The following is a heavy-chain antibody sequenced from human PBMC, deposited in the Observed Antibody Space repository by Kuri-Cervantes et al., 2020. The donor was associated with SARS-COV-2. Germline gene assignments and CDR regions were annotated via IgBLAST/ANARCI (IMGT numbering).Heavy chain of an antibody. V-gene: IGHV3-23*01. J-gene: IGHJ6*03. CDR1: GFTFSSYA. CDR3: AKDPVYYYYYMDV. Sequence: GGSLRLSCAASGFTFSSYAMSWVRQAPGKGLEWVSAISGSGGSTYYADSVKGRFTISRDNSKNTLYLQMNSLRAGDTAVYYCAKDPVYYYYYMDVWGKGTTVTVSS. CDR2: ISGSGGST.